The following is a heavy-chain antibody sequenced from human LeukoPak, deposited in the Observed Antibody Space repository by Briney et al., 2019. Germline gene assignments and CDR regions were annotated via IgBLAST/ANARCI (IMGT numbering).Heavy chain of an antibody. CDR3: AREIPARSGYNI. D-gene: IGHD3-3*01. V-gene: IGHV3-66*01. Sequence: CVSVIYSADSTYYRDSVKGRFTISRDSVKNTLFLQMNSLRAEDTAVYYCAREIPARSGYNIWGQGTLVTVSS. J-gene: IGHJ4*02. CDR2: IYSADST.